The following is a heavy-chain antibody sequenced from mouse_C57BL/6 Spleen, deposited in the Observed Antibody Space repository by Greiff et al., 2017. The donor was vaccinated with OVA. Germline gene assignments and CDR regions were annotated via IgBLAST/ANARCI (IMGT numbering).Heavy chain of an antibody. V-gene: IGHV8-8*01. CDR1: GFSLSTFGMG. CDR2: IWWDDDK. Sequence: QVTLKVSGPGILQPSQTLSLTCSFSGFSLSTFGMGVGWIRQPSGKGLEWLAHIWWDDDKYYNPALKSRLTISKDTSKNQVFLKIANVDTADTATYYCALMRIYDGYYAAYWYFDVWGTGTTVTVSS. D-gene: IGHD2-3*01. J-gene: IGHJ1*03. CDR3: ALMRIYDGYYAAYWYFDV.